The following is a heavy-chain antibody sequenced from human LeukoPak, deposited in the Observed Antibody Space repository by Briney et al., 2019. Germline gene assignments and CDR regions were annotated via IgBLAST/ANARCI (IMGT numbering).Heavy chain of an antibody. CDR2: ISSSGSTI. Sequence: GGSLRLSCAASGFTFSSYEMNWVRQAPGKGLEWVSYISSSGSTIYYADSVKGRFTISRDNAKDSLYLQMNSLRAEDTAVYYCARDDPYYDILTGYYRGYYFDYWGQGTLVTVSS. CDR1: GFTFSSYE. D-gene: IGHD3-9*01. CDR3: ARDDPYYDILTGYYRGYYFDY. V-gene: IGHV3-48*03. J-gene: IGHJ4*02.